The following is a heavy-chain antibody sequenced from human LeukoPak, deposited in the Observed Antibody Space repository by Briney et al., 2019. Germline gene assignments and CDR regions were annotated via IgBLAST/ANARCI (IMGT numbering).Heavy chain of an antibody. J-gene: IGHJ4*02. CDR2: INVNSGGT. V-gene: IGHV1-2*02. CDR1: GYTFTSYG. Sequence: GASVKVSCKASGYTFTSYGISWVRQAPGQGLEWMGWINVNSGGTNYAQKFYARVTMTRDTAISTAYMELSRLRSDDTAVFYCSRSPYILSGENFDFWGQGTLVTVSS. CDR3: SRSPYILSGENFDF. D-gene: IGHD3-9*01.